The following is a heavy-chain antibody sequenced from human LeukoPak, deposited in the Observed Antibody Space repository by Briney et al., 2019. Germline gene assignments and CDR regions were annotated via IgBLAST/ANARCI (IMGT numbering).Heavy chain of an antibody. J-gene: IGHJ4*02. CDR2: MNPNSGNT. CDR3: ARRYCSGGSCYSVSNFDY. D-gene: IGHD2-15*01. V-gene: IGHV1-8*02. CDR1: GGTFSSYA. Sequence: ASVKVSCKASGGTFSSYAISWVRQAPGQGLEWMGWMNPNSGNTGYAQKFQGRVTMTRNTSISTAYMELSSLRSEDTAVYYCARRYCSGGSCYSVSNFDYWGQGTLVTVSS.